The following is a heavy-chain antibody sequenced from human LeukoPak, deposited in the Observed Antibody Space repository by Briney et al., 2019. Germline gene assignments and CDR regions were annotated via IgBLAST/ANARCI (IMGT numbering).Heavy chain of an antibody. D-gene: IGHD3-3*01. CDR3: ARATNELRFLEWLGWFDP. J-gene: IGHJ5*02. CDR1: GGSFSNYY. CDR2: INQSGNN. Sequence: SETLSLTCAVYGGSFSNYYWNWIRQPPGKGLEWIGGINQSGNNNHNPSLKGRVTISVDTSKKQFSLKLCSVTAADTATYYCARATNELRFLEWLGWFDPWGQGTLVTVSS. V-gene: IGHV4-34*01.